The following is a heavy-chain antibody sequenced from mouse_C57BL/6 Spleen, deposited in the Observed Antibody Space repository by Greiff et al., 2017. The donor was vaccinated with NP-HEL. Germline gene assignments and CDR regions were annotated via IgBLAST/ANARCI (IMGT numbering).Heavy chain of an antibody. J-gene: IGHJ3*01. D-gene: IGHD3-2*02. CDR3: ARIEPEQATAY. Sequence: QVTLKVSGPGILQPSQTLSLTCSFSGFSLSTFGMGVGWIRQPSGKGLEWLAHIWWDDDKYYNPALKSWLTITKDTTNNQVLLKIANVDTAETATYYCARIEPEQATAYWGQGTLVTVSA. CDR1: GFSLSTFGMG. CDR2: IWWDDDK. V-gene: IGHV8-8*01.